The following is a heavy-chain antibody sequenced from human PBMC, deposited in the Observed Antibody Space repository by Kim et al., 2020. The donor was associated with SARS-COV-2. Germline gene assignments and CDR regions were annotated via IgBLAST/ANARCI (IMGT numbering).Heavy chain of an antibody. V-gene: IGHV3-9*01. J-gene: IGHJ4*02. CDR1: GFTFDDYA. CDR2: ISWNSGSI. Sequence: GGSLRLSCAASGFTFDDYAMHWVRQAPGKGLEWVSGISWNSGSIGYADSVKGRFTISRDNAKNSLYLQMNSLRAEDTALYYCAKDHSPDYSSSWNPGYWGQGTLVTVSS. D-gene: IGHD6-13*01. CDR3: AKDHSPDYSSSWNPGY.